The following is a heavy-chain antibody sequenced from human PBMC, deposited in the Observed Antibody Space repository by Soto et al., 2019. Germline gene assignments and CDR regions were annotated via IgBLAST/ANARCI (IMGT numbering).Heavy chain of an antibody. Sequence: QVQLVESGGGVVQPGRSLRLSCAASGFTFSSYAMHWVRQAPGKGLEWVAVISYDGSNKYYADSVKGRFTISRDNSKNTLYLQMNSLRAEDTAVYYCARDPGDYGGDYYFDYWGQGTLVTVSS. CDR1: GFTFSSYA. D-gene: IGHD2-21*01. CDR3: ARDPGDYGGDYYFDY. J-gene: IGHJ4*02. CDR2: ISYDGSNK. V-gene: IGHV3-30-3*01.